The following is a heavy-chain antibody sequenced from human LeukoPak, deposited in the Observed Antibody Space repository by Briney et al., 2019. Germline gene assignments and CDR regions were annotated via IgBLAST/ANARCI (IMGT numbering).Heavy chain of an antibody. J-gene: IGHJ4*02. CDR1: AGSISSYY. D-gene: IGHD3-10*01. CDR3: ATYPFRGDTHYFDY. Sequence: SETLSLTCTVSAGSISSYYWSWIRQPPGKGLEWIAYIYYSGSTNYNPSLQSRVTISVDTSKNQFSLKLSSVTAADTAIYYCATYPFRGDTHYFDYWGQGVLVTVSS. CDR2: IYYSGST. V-gene: IGHV4-59*01.